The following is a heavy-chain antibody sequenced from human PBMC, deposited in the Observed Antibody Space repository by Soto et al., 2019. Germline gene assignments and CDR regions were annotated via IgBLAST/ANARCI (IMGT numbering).Heavy chain of an antibody. CDR2: INTNTGNP. CDR1: GYTFTSYA. J-gene: IGHJ6*02. CDR3: ARENSHGIAAFSRYYYYGMDV. V-gene: IGHV7-4-1*01. Sequence: ASVKVSCKASGYTFTSYAMNWVRQAPGQGLEWMGWINTNTGNPTYAQGFTGRFVFSLDTSVSTAYLQICSLKAEDTAVYYCARENSHGIAAFSRYYYYGMDVWGQGTTVTVSS. D-gene: IGHD6-13*01.